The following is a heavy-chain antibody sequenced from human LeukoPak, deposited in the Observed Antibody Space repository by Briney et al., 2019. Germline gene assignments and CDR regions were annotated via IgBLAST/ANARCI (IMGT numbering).Heavy chain of an antibody. V-gene: IGHV1-3*01. CDR2: INAGNGNT. CDR3: ASTGYCSSTSCYLSWFDP. D-gene: IGHD2-2*01. Sequence: GASVKVSCKASGYTFTSYAMHWVRQAPGQSLEWMGWINAGNGNTKYSQKFQGRVTITRDTSAGTAYMELSSLRSEDTAVYYCASTGYCSSTSCYLSWFDPWGQGTLVTVSS. CDR1: GYTFTSYA. J-gene: IGHJ5*02.